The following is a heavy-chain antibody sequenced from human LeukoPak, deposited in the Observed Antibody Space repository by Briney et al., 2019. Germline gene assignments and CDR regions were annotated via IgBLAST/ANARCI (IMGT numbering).Heavy chain of an antibody. CDR2: INPNSGGT. V-gene: IGHV1-2*02. CDR3: ARDLYGDYSYYYGMDV. D-gene: IGHD4-17*01. Sequence: ASVKVSCKASGYSFTGYYIHWVRQAPGQGLEWMGWINPNSGGTNYAQKFQGRVTMTRDTSISTAYMELSRLRSDDTAVYYCARDLYGDYSYYYGMDVWGQGTTVTVSS. CDR1: GYSFTGYY. J-gene: IGHJ6*02.